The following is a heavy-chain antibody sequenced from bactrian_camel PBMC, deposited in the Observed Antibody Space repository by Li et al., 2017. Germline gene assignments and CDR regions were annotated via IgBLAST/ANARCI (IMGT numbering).Heavy chain of an antibody. CDR2: INSGGGTT. CDR1: GFTFSSYW. D-gene: IGHD2*01. V-gene: IGHV3S25*01. Sequence: QLVESGGGLVQPGGSLRLSCEASGFTFSSYWMYWVRQAPGKGLEWVSAINSGGGTTYYADSMKGRFTISRDNATNTVYLQMNSLKPEDTAVYYCVSLVGRPLVHQGTQVTVS. J-gene: IGHJ4*01.